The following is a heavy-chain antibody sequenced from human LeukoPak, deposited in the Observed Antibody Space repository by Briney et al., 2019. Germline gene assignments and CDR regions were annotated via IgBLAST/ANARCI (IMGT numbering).Heavy chain of an antibody. D-gene: IGHD1-1*01. CDR1: GGSFSGYY. V-gene: IGHV4-34*01. Sequence: RASETLSLTCAVYGGSFSGYYWSWIRQPPGKGLEWIGEINHSGSTNYNPSLKSRVTISVDTSKNQFSLKLSSVTAADTAVYYCARGNRYNWNDKYDYGGQGTLVTVSS. CDR3: ARGNRYNWNDKYDY. CDR2: INHSGST. J-gene: IGHJ4*02.